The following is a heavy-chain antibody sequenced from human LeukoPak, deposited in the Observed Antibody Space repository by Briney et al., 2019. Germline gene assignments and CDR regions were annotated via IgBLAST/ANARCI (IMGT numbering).Heavy chain of an antibody. CDR3: ARAYSSSWYWNWFDP. V-gene: IGHV4-38-2*02. CDR1: GYSISSGYY. CDR2: IYNSGST. D-gene: IGHD6-13*01. Sequence: SETLSLTCTVSGYSISSGYYWGWVRQAPGKGLEWIGSIYNSGSTYYNPSLKSRVTISVDMSKNQFSLKMSSVTAADTAVYYCARAYSSSWYWNWFDPWGQGTLVTVSS. J-gene: IGHJ5*02.